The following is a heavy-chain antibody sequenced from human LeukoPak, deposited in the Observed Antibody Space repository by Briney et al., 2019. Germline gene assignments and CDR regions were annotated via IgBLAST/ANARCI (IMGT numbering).Heavy chain of an antibody. CDR1: GFTFSSYS. CDR2: ISSSSGAI. J-gene: IGHJ6*03. Sequence: GGSLRLSCAASGFTFSSYSMNWVRQAPGKGLEWVSYISSSSGAIYYADSVKGRFTISRDNAKNSLYLQMNSLRAEDTAVYYCARGGYYYYYMDVWGKGTTVTVSS. V-gene: IGHV3-48*04. CDR3: ARGGYYYYYMDV.